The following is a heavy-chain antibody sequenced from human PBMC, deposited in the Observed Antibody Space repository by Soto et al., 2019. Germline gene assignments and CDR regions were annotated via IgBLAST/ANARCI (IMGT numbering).Heavy chain of an antibody. CDR1: GGSISSGGYY. CDR2: IYYSGST. D-gene: IGHD2-2*01. CDR3: ARSPVDCSSTSCCSVWFDP. V-gene: IGHV4-31*11. Sequence: SETLSLTCAVSGGSISSGGYYWSWIRQHPGKGLEWIGYIYYSGSTYYNPSLKSRVTISVDTSKNQFSLKLSSVTAADTAVYYCARSPVDCSSTSCCSVWFDPWGQGTLVTVSS. J-gene: IGHJ5*02.